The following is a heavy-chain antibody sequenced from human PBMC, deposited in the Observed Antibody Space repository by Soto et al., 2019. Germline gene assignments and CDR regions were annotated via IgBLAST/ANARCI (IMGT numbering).Heavy chain of an antibody. D-gene: IGHD4-4*01. J-gene: IGHJ5*01. CDR2: IFPRDFDV. V-gene: IGHV5-51*01. CDR3: ARLVSLLQPIDS. CDR1: GYTFTNYW. Sequence: GESLKISCQTSGYTFTNYWIGWVRQMPGGGLEWLGLIFPRDFDVRYSPSFEGQVTISADRSTATAFLQWCSLEASDSALYFCARLVSLLQPIDSWGQGTPVTVS.